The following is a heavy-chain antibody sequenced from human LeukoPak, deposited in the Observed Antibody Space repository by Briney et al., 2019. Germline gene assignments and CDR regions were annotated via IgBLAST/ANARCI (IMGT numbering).Heavy chain of an antibody. Sequence: GGSLRLSCAASGFTFSTYATHWVRQAPGKGLEYVSAISSNGGSTYYANSVKGRFTISRDNSKNTLYLQMGSLRAEDMAVYYCARGLVTMVRGAPHDAFDIWGQGTMVTVSS. CDR3: ARGLVTMVRGAPHDAFDI. J-gene: IGHJ3*02. D-gene: IGHD3-10*01. CDR1: GFTFSTYA. V-gene: IGHV3-64*01. CDR2: ISSNGGST.